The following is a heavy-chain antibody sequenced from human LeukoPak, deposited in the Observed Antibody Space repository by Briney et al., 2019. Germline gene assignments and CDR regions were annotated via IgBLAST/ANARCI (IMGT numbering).Heavy chain of an antibody. Sequence: PGGSLRLSCEASGFTFSNYAMAWVRQSPGKGLEWVSGITGSGGHTYYADSVKGRFTSSRDNSKNTLYLQMNSLRAEEPAVYYCTKALTDYHSYYTDVWGKGTTVIVPS. D-gene: IGHD2-21*02. CDR1: GFTFSNYA. CDR3: TKALTDYHSYYTDV. CDR2: ITGSGGHT. V-gene: IGHV3-23*01. J-gene: IGHJ6*03.